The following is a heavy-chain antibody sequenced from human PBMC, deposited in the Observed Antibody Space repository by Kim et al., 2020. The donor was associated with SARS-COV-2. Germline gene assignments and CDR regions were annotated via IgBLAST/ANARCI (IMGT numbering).Heavy chain of an antibody. CDR2: TT. Sequence: TTYYTPSLKSRVTISVYTSKNQFPLKLSSVTAADTAVYYCARLSGGWVDYWGQGTLVTVSS. D-gene: IGHD3-10*01. V-gene: IGHV4-31*02. J-gene: IGHJ4*02. CDR3: ARLSGGWVDY.